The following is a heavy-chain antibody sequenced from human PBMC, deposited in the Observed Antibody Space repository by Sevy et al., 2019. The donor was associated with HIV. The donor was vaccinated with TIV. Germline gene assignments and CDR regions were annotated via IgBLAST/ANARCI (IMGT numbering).Heavy chain of an antibody. V-gene: IGHV3-48*02. CDR2: ISRSSSTI. D-gene: IGHD3-22*01. CDR3: ARERKMYDSSGYCVHFDH. CDR1: GFTFSSYS. Sequence: GGSLRLSCAASGFTFSSYSMNWVRQAPGKGLEWVSYISRSSSTIYYADSVKGRFTISRDNAKNSLYLQMNSLRDEDTAVYYCARERKMYDSSGYCVHFDHWGQGTLVTVSS. J-gene: IGHJ4*02.